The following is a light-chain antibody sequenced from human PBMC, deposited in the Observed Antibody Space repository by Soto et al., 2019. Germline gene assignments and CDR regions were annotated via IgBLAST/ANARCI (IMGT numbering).Light chain of an antibody. CDR3: QQSYSTPVT. J-gene: IGKJ1*01. CDR1: QSISSY. CDR2: AAS. V-gene: IGKV1-39*01. Sequence: DILMTQSPSSLSASVGDRVTITCRASQSISSYLNWYQQKPGKAPKLLIYAASSLQSGVPSRFSGSGSGTDLTLTISSLQPEDFATYYCQQSYSTPVTFGQGTKVEIK.